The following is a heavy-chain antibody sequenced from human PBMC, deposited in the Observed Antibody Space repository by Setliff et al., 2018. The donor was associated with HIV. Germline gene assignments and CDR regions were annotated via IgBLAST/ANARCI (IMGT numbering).Heavy chain of an antibody. V-gene: IGHV4-34*01. CDR1: GGSFSGFF. CDR3: ARLPRGVDNSDY. Sequence: SETLSLTCAVYGGSFSGFFWSWIRQPPGKGLEWIGEINHGGHTNYNPSLKSRATILVDTSKKQFSLRLSSVTAADTAVYYCARLPRGVDNSDYWGQGTLVTVSS. J-gene: IGHJ4*02. CDR2: INHGGHT. D-gene: IGHD3-10*01.